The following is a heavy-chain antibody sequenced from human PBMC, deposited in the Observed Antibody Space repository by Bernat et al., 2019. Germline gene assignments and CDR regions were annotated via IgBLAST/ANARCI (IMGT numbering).Heavy chain of an antibody. D-gene: IGHD2-21*01. CDR2: LSHTDGAA. Sequence: EVQLLDSGGGLVQPGGSLRLSCVASGFTLSSSAVSWVRQAPGMGPEWVSSLSHTDGAAYYADSVKGRFTISRDISSNTLYLQMNSLRAEDTAIYYCARRGGDRGWGAFDFWGPGTMVSVSS. CDR3: ARRGGDRGWGAFDF. V-gene: IGHV3-23*01. J-gene: IGHJ3*01. CDR1: GFTLSSSA.